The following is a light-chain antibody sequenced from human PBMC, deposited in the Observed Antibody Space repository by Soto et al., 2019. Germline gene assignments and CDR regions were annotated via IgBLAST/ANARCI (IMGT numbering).Light chain of an antibody. J-gene: IGKJ1*01. CDR3: QLYYNSWT. CDR1: QSLTRN. CDR2: GGS. Sequence: EIVMTQSPATLSVSPGERATLSCRASQSLTRNLAWYQHKPGQSPRLLIYGGSARATGIPDRFSGSGSGTDFTLTISSLQAEDVAVYYCQLYYNSWTFGQGTKVDIK. V-gene: IGKV3-15*01.